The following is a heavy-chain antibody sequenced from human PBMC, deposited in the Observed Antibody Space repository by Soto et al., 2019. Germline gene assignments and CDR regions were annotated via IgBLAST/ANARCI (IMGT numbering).Heavy chain of an antibody. CDR3: ATMKRARLDS. CDR1: GIMSSGYG. J-gene: IGHJ4*02. Sequence: QEQVVQSGPAMKEPGSSVKVSCRASGIMSSGYGFSWVRQAPGQGLEWVGRINPTLDSTQYAQNLQGRVSITVDKSTDTAHLEVTSLRLEDTAIYFCATMKRARLDSWGRGTVVTVSS. CDR2: INPTLDST. D-gene: IGHD6-25*01. V-gene: IGHV1-69*09.